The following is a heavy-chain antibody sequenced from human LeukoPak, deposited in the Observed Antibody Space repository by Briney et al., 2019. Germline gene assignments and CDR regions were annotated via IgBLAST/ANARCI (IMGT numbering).Heavy chain of an antibody. CDR3: ASRYCSSTSCYTHWFDP. CDR1: GGTFSSYA. D-gene: IGHD2-2*02. V-gene: IGHV1-69*05. CDR2: IIPIFGTA. Sequence: ASVKVSCKASGGTFSSYAISWARQAPGQGLEWMGGIIPIFGTANYAQKFQGRVTITTDESTSTAYMELSSLRSEDTAVYYCASRYCSSTSCYTHWFDPWGQGTLVTVSS. J-gene: IGHJ5*02.